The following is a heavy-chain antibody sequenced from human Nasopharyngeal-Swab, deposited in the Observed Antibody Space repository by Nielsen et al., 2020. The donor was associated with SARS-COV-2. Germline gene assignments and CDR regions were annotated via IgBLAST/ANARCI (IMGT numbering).Heavy chain of an antibody. CDR3: ASQGSGSYYLLYYYYGMDV. CDR2: IYYSGST. D-gene: IGHD1-26*01. Sequence: WIRQPPGKGLEWIGYIYYSGSTYYNPSLKSRVTISVDTSKNQFSLKLSPVTAADTAVYYCASQGSGSYYLLYYYYGMDVWGQGTTVTVSS. J-gene: IGHJ6*02. V-gene: IGHV4-39*01.